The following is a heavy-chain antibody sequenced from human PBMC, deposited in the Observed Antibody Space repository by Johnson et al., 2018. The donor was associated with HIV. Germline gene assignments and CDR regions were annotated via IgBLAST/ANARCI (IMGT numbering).Heavy chain of an antibody. CDR2: SWNSGSI. CDR3: ARDRPSGWPDAFDI. J-gene: IGHJ3*02. V-gene: IGHV3-66*03. D-gene: IGHD6-19*01. CDR1: GFTVSSNY. Sequence: VQLVESGGGLVQPGGSLRLSCAASGFTVSSNYMSWVRQAPGKGLEWVSVFSWNSGSIGYADSVKGRFTISRDNSKNTLYLQMNSLRPEDTAVYYCARDRPSGWPDAFDIWGQGTMVTVSS.